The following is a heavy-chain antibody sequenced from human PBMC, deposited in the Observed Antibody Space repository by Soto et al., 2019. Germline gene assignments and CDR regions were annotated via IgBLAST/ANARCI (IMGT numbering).Heavy chain of an antibody. CDR1: GFTFSSYW. D-gene: IGHD5-12*01. V-gene: IGHV3-7*01. CDR2: IKQDGSEK. J-gene: IGHJ5*02. Sequence: EVQLVESGGGLVQPGGSLRLSCAASGFTFSSYWMSWVRQAPGKGLEWVANIKQDGSEKYYVDSVKGRFTISRDNAKNSLYLQMNSLRAEDTAVYYCARPGLVAPPFDWFDPWGQGTLVTVSS. CDR3: ARPGLVAPPFDWFDP.